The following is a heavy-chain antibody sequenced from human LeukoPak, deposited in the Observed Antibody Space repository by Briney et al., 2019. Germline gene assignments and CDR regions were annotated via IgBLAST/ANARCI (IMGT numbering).Heavy chain of an antibody. Sequence: GESLKISCKGSGYNFTSYWIGWVRQMPGKGLEWMGIIYPGDSDTRYSPSFQGQVTISADKSISTAYLQWSSLKASDTAMYYCARHGTWGYFDWPMGPWGQGTLVTVSS. J-gene: IGHJ5*02. CDR2: IYPGDSDT. CDR3: ARHGTWGYFDWPMGP. CDR1: GYNFTSYW. V-gene: IGHV5-51*01. D-gene: IGHD3-9*01.